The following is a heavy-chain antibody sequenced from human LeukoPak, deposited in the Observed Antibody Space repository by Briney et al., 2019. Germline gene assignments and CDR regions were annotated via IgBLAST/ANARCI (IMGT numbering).Heavy chain of an antibody. V-gene: IGHV4-4*07. CDR3: ARTKQLDPYYYYGMDV. D-gene: IGHD6-13*01. J-gene: IGHJ6*02. CDR2: IYTSGST. CDR1: GGSISSYY. Sequence: SETLSLTCTVSGGSISSYYWSWIRQPAGKGLEWIGRIYTSGSTNYNPSLKSRVTMSVDTSKNQFSLKLSSVTAADTAVYYCARTKQLDPYYYYGMDVWGQGTTVTVSS.